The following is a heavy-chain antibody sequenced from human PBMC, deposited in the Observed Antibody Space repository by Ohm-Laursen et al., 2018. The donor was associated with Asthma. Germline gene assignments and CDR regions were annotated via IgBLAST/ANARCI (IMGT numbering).Heavy chain of an antibody. CDR3: ARGPYYYDSSGSIEMDY. V-gene: IGHV3-33*08. Sequence: SLRLSWSASGFTFSNFAMHWVRQAPGKGLEWVAVIWYDGSNKYYADSVKGRFTISRDNSKNTLYLQMNSLRAEDTAVYYCARGPYYYDSSGSIEMDYWGQGTLVTVSS. CDR2: IWYDGSNK. D-gene: IGHD3-22*01. CDR1: GFTFSNFA. J-gene: IGHJ4*02.